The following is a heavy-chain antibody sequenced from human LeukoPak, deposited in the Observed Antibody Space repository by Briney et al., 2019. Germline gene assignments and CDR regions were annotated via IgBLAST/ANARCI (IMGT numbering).Heavy chain of an antibody. CDR2: IHYSGSA. CDR3: ARDLPDGSGTFYSDY. J-gene: IGHJ4*02. Sequence: SETLSLTCTVSGDSISSGSYYWTWVRQHPGKGLEWIGYIHYSGSAYYNPSLKSRVTISVDTSKNQFSLKLDSVTAADTAVYYCARDLPDGSGTFYSDYWGQGALVTVSS. D-gene: IGHD3-10*01. V-gene: IGHV4-31*03. CDR1: GDSISSGSYY.